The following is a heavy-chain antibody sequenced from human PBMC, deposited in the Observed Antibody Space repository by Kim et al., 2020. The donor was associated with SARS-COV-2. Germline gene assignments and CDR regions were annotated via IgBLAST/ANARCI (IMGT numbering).Heavy chain of an antibody. V-gene: IGHV5-51*01. CDR2: IYPGDSGT. CDR1: GYSFTSYW. J-gene: IGHJ4*02. Sequence: GESLKISCKGSGYSFTSYWIGWVRQMPGKGLEWMGIIYPGDSGTRYSPSFQGQVTISADKSISTAFLQWSSLKASDTAMYYCARRTVTTLFDYWGQGTLVTVSS. D-gene: IGHD4-17*01. CDR3: ARRTVTTLFDY.